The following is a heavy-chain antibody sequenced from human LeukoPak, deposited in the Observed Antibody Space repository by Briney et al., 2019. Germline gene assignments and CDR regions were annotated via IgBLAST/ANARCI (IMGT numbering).Heavy chain of an antibody. Sequence: GGTLRLSCAASGFTFRSYGMNWVRQAPGKGLEWVSAISASGDRTYYADSVQGRFTISRDNSKNTLYLQMKSLRAEDTAVYYCAKDFVVVPGNVNYFDYWGQGTLVTVSS. CDR1: GFTFRSYG. D-gene: IGHD2-21*02. J-gene: IGHJ4*02. CDR3: AKDFVVVPGNVNYFDY. V-gene: IGHV3-23*01. CDR2: ISASGDRT.